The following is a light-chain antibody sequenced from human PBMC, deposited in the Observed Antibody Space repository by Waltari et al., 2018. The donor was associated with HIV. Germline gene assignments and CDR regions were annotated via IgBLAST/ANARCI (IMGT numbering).Light chain of an antibody. CDR2: YDS. Sequence: SYVLTQPPSVSVAPGKTARITCGGNNIGSKSVHWYQQKPGQAPVLVIYYDSDRPSGSPGRFSGSNSGNTATLTISRVEAGDEVDYYCQVWDSSSDTYVFGTGTKVTVL. CDR3: QVWDSSSDTYV. V-gene: IGLV3-21*04. CDR1: NIGSKS. J-gene: IGLJ1*01.